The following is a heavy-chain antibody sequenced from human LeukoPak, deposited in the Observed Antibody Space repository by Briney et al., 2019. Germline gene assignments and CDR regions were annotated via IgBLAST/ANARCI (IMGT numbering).Heavy chain of an antibody. J-gene: IGHJ5*02. CDR1: GYTFTSYG. D-gene: IGHD3-3*01. CDR3: ARDPTIFGVVTWFDP. Sequence: ASVKVSCKASGYTFTSYGISRVRQAPGQGLEWMGWISAYNGNTNYAQKLQGRVTMTTDTSTSTAYMELRSLRSDDTAVYYCARDPTIFGVVTWFDPWGQGTLVTVSS. V-gene: IGHV1-18*01. CDR2: ISAYNGNT.